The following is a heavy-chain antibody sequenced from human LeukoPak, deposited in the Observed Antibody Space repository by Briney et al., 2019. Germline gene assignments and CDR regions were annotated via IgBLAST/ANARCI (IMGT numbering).Heavy chain of an antibody. CDR3: AKDRLKYLLLGIDF. J-gene: IGHJ4*02. CDR1: GFTFSTYG. Sequence: GGSLRLSCAASGFTFSTYGMHWVRQAPGKGLEWVAVLSHDGGNNFYADSVKGRFTISRDNSKNTLYLQMNSLRPDDTAVYYCAKDRLKYLLLGIDFWGQGALVTVSS. D-gene: IGHD3-10*01. V-gene: IGHV3-30*18. CDR2: LSHDGGNN.